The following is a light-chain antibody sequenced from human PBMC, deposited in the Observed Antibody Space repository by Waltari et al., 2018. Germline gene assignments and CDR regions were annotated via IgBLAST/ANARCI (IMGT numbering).Light chain of an antibody. J-gene: IGLJ2*01. CDR3: QTWGTGIVV. Sequence: QLVLTQSPSASASLGASVKLTCTLSSGHSSYAIAWHQQQPEKGPRYLMKLNSDGSHSNGDWIPDRFSVSSSGAERYLTISSLQSEDEADYYCQTWGTGIVVFGGGTKLTVL. CDR1: SGHSSYA. V-gene: IGLV4-69*01. CDR2: LNSDGSH.